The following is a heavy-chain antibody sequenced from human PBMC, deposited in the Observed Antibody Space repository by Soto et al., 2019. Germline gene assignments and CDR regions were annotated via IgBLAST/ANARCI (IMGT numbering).Heavy chain of an antibody. Sequence: SVKVSFKASGGTFSSYAISWVRQAPGQGLEWMGGIIPIFGTANYAQKFQGRVTITADESTSTAYMELSSLRSEDTAVYYCARDVVAATRYYYYYGMDVWGQGATVTVSS. V-gene: IGHV1-69*13. CDR3: ARDVVAATRYYYYYGMDV. CDR2: IIPIFGTA. CDR1: GGTFSSYA. J-gene: IGHJ6*02. D-gene: IGHD2-15*01.